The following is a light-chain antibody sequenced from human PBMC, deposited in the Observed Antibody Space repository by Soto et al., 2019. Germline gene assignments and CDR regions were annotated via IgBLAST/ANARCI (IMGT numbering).Light chain of an antibody. V-gene: IGKV3-11*01. Sequence: EIVMTQSPATLSVSPGERATLSCRASQSFRGLLAWYQQKPGQAPRLLIYDAYNRATGIPPRFSGSGSGTDFTLTISSLEPEDSAVYYCQQRHMWPITFAQGTRLAIK. J-gene: IGKJ5*01. CDR3: QQRHMWPIT. CDR2: DAY. CDR1: QSFRGL.